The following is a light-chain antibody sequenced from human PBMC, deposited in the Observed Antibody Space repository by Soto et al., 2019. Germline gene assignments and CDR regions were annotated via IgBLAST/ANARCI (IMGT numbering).Light chain of an antibody. CDR1: SSNIGAGYD. Sequence: QSVLTQPPSVSGAPGQRVTISCTGSSSNIGAGYDVHWYQQLPGTAPKLLIYGNSNRPSGVPDRFSGSKSGTSASLAITGLQAADEDDYYRQSYDSSLRGSIFCGGTKLTV. CDR3: QSYDSSLRGSI. CDR2: GNS. J-gene: IGLJ2*01. V-gene: IGLV1-40*01.